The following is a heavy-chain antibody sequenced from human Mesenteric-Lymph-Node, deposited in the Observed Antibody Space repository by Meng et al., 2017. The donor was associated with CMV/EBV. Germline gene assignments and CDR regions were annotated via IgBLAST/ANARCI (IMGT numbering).Heavy chain of an antibody. Sequence: CPASGFTFSSYAMSWVRQAPGKGLEWVSAISGSGGSTYYADSVKGRFTISRDNSKNTLYLQMNSLRAEDTAVYYCAKEGGAAGTFDYWGQGTLVTVSS. J-gene: IGHJ4*02. CDR2: ISGSGGST. D-gene: IGHD6-13*01. CDR3: AKEGGAAGTFDY. V-gene: IGHV3-23*01. CDR1: GFTFSSYA.